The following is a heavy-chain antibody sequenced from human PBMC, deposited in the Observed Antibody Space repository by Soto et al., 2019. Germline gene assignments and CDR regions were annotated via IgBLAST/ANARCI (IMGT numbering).Heavy chain of an antibody. CDR2: IYYSGST. CDR3: ARDSPRGHYGDANWFDP. V-gene: IGHV4-31*03. J-gene: IGHJ5*02. CDR1: GGSISSGGYY. D-gene: IGHD4-17*01. Sequence: SDTLSLTCTVSGGSISSGGYYWSWIRQHPGKGLEWIGYIYYSGSTYYNPSLKSRVTISVDTSKNQFSLKLSSVTAADTAVYYCARDSPRGHYGDANWFDPWGQGTLVTVSS.